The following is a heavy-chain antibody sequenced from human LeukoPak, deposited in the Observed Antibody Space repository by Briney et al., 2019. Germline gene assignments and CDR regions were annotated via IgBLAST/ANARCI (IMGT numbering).Heavy chain of an antibody. D-gene: IGHD3-10*01. V-gene: IGHV1-2*02. CDR1: GYTFTSYG. Sequence: ASVKVSCKASGYTFTSYGISWVRQAPGQGLEWMGWINPNSGGTSYSQKFQGRVTMTRDTSISTAYMELNRLRSDDTAVYYCARENALPWFGELLMRWFDPWGQGTLVTVSS. CDR3: ARENALPWFGELLMRWFDP. J-gene: IGHJ5*02. CDR2: INPNSGGT.